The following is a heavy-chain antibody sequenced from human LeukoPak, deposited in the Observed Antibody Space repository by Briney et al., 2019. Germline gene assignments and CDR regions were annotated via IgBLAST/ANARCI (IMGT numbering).Heavy chain of an antibody. V-gene: IGHV3-48*03. J-gene: IGHJ4*02. CDR1: GFTFSSYE. CDR2: ISSSGSTI. CDR3: ARVGENFRTTVTTLNY. D-gene: IGHD4-17*01. Sequence: PGGSLRLSCAASGFTFSSYEMNWVRQAPGKGLEWVSYISSSGSTIYYADSVKGRFTISRDNAKNSLYLQMNSLRSEDTAVYYCARVGENFRTTVTTLNYWGQGTLVTVSS.